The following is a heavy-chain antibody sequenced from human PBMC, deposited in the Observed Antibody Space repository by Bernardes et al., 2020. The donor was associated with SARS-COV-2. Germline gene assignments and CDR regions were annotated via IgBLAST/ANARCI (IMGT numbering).Heavy chain of an antibody. Sequence: GGSLRLSCVASGFTFSRYWMNWVRQAPGKGLEWVASIKQDGSEKFYVDSVKGRFTISRDTAKNSVYLQMSSLRVEDTAVYYCSRDRDIWGQGDRFNRNYPGMDVWGQGTTVTVSS. V-gene: IGHV3-7*01. J-gene: IGHJ6*02. CDR1: GFTFSRYW. CDR2: IKQDGSEK. CDR3: SRDRDIWGQGDRFNRNYPGMDV. D-gene: IGHD1-7*01.